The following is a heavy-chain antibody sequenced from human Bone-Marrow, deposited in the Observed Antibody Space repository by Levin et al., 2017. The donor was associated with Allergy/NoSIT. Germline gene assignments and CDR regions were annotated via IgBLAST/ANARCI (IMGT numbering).Heavy chain of an antibody. V-gene: IGHV4-59*08. CDR3: ARLAQEDIAYGMDV. CDR2: IYYRGST. D-gene: IGHD2-15*01. J-gene: IGHJ6*02. CDR1: GGPLTSYY. Sequence: ASETLSLTCTVSGGPLTSYYWSWIRQSPGKGLEWIGYIYYRGSTNYNPSLQSRITMSVDTSKKQFALKLSSVTAADTAVYYCARLAQEDIAYGMDVWGQGTPVTVSS.